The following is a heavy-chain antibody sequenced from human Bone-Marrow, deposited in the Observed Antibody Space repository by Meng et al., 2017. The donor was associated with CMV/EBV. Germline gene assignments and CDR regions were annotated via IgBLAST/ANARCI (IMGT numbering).Heavy chain of an antibody. D-gene: IGHD3-3*01. CDR3: ARESYDFWSGYYGLYYYYGMDV. CDR2: ISSSSSYI. CDR1: GFTFSDYY. V-gene: IGHV3-11*06. Sequence: LSLTCAASGFTFSDYYMSWIRQAPGKGLEWVSYISSSSSYIYYADSVKGRFTISRDNAKNSLNLQMNSLRAEDTAVYYCARESYDFWSGYYGLYYYYGMDVWGQGTTVTVSS. J-gene: IGHJ6*02.